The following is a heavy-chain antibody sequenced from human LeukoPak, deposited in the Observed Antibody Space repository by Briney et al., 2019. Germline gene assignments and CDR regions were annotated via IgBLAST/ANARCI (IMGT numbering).Heavy chain of an antibody. D-gene: IGHD6-19*01. J-gene: IGHJ4*02. V-gene: IGHV4-34*01. CDR1: GGSFSGYY. Sequence: PSETLSLTCAVYGGSFSGYYWSWIRQPPGKGLEWIGEINHSGSTNYNPSLKSRVTISVDTSKNQFSLKLSSVTAADTAVYYCARHAGSGWPYYFDYWGQGTLVTVSS. CDR2: INHSGST. CDR3: ARHAGSGWPYYFDY.